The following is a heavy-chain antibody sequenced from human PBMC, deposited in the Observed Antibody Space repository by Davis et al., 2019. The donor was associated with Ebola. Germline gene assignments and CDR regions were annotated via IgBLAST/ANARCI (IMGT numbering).Heavy chain of an antibody. D-gene: IGHD3-22*01. V-gene: IGHV3-48*03. CDR3: AIGGYSGEAY. CDR1: GFTFNKYE. J-gene: IGHJ4*02. CDR2: ISDSGSTT. Sequence: GESLKISCAASGFTFNKYEMNWVRQAPGKGLEWISYISDSGSTTYYAESVKGRFTISRDNSKNTLYFQMDSLRGDDTAVYYCAIGGYSGEAYWGQGTLVTVSA.